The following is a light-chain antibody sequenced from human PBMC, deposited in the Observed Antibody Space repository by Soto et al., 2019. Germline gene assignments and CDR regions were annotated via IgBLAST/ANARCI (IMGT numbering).Light chain of an antibody. J-gene: IGKJ5*01. CDR2: GAS. CDR1: QSVSSNF. CDR3: QQYGDSPRT. Sequence: EIVLTQSPGTLSLSPGERATLSCRASQSVSSNFLAWYRQKPGQAPRLLIYGASNRATGIPDRFSGSGSGTDFTLTISRLEPEDFAVYYCQQYGDSPRTFGQGTRLEIK. V-gene: IGKV3-20*01.